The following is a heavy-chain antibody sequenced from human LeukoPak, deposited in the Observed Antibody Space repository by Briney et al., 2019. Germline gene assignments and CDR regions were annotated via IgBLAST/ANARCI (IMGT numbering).Heavy chain of an antibody. J-gene: IGHJ4*02. D-gene: IGHD1-26*01. Sequence: PGRSLRLSCAASGFTFSSHAMHWVRQAPGKGLEWVAVISYDGSNKYYADSVKGRFTISRDNSKNTLYLQMNSLRAEDTAVYYCARVGYSGSYVDFDYWGQGTLVTVSS. CDR3: ARVGYSGSYVDFDY. V-gene: IGHV3-30*04. CDR2: ISYDGSNK. CDR1: GFTFSSHA.